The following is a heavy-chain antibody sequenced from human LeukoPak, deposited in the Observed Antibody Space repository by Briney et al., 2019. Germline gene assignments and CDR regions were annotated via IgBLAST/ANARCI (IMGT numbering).Heavy chain of an antibody. CDR1: GFTFSNAW. J-gene: IGHJ4*02. D-gene: IGHD2-2*02. CDR2: IKSKTDGGTS. V-gene: IGHV3-15*01. Sequence: GGSLRLSCAASGFTFSNAWMSWVRQAPGKGLEWVGRIKSKTDGGTSDYAAPVKGRFTISRDDSKNTLYLQMNSLKTEDTAVYCCTTALGYCSSTSCYTGGLGDYWGQGTLVTVSS. CDR3: TTALGYCSSTSCYTGGLGDY.